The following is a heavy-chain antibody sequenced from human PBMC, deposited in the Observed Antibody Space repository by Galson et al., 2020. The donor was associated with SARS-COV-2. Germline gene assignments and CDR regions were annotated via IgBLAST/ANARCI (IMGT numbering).Heavy chain of an antibody. CDR3: ARSLSKYDGGENYPPYYFDF. CDR1: GFTFSNYA. CDR2: ITGSGVTT. Sequence: GGSLRLSCDASGFTFSNYAMSWVRQAPGKGLEWVSGITGSGVTTFYSDSVRGRFTDSRDSSRNTRFLQMNSLRVADTAIYYCARSLSKYDGGENYPPYYFDFWGQGTLASVSS. J-gene: IGHJ4*02. V-gene: IGHV3-23*01. D-gene: IGHD2-21*01.